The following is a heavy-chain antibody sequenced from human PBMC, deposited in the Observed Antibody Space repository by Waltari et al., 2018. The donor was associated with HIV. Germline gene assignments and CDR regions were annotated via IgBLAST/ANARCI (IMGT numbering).Heavy chain of an antibody. V-gene: IGHV3-48*03. CDR1: GFPCFAYE. Sequence: EQLVESGGGLVRPGGSLRLSCVASGFPCFAYEFNWVRQAPGKGLECISYINSNSGTIHYADSVKGRFTISRDNAKSSLYLQMRNLTGEDTAVYYCARDDLNVRRAFDIWGQGTMVTVSS. CDR3: ARDDLNVRRAFDI. J-gene: IGHJ3*02. D-gene: IGHD3-10*01. CDR2: INSNSGTI.